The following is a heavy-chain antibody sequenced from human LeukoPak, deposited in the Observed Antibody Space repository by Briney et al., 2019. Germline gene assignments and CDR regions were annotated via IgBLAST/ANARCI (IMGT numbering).Heavy chain of an antibody. V-gene: IGHV4-39*07. CDR3: ARAQYVDISGFYPGY. J-gene: IGHJ4*02. D-gene: IGHD3-22*01. CDR2: INHSGST. Sequence: SETLSLTCTVSGGSISSSSYYWNWIRQPPGKGLEWIGEINHSGSTNYNPSLRSRVTISVDTSKSQFSLKLSSVTAADTAVYYCARAQYVDISGFYPGYWGQGTLVTVSS. CDR1: GGSISSSSYY.